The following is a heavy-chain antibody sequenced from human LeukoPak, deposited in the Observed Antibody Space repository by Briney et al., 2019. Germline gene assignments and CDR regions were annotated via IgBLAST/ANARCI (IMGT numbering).Heavy chain of an antibody. CDR3: ARGALAYCGGVCHDAFDI. V-gene: IGHV4-4*07. CDR1: GGSISSYY. Sequence: SETLSLTCTVSGGSISSYYWSWIRQPAGKGLEWIGRIYTSGSTNYNPSLKSRVTMSVDTSKNQFPLKLSSVTAADTAVYYCARGALAYCGGVCHDAFDIWGQGTMVTVSS. D-gene: IGHD2-21*01. CDR2: IYTSGST. J-gene: IGHJ3*02.